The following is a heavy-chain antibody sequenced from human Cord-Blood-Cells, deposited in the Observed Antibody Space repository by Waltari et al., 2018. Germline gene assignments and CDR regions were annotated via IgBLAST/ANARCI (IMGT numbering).Heavy chain of an antibody. V-gene: IGHV4-34*01. J-gene: IGHJ4*02. CDR1: GGSYSGCY. CDR2: INHSGST. D-gene: IGHD6-6*01. Sequence: QVQLQHRAAGLLKPPGPLSLICAVYGGSYSGCYWCWSCQPPGKGLEWIGEINHSGSTNYNPSLKSRVTISVDTAKNQFSLKLSSVTAADTAVYYCARGRYSSSASFDYWGQGTLVTVSS. CDR3: ARGRYSSSASFDY.